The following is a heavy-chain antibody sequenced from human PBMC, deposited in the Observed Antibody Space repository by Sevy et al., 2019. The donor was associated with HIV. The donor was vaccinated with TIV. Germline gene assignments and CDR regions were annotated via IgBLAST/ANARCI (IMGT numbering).Heavy chain of an antibody. V-gene: IGHV1-69*13. J-gene: IGHJ6*02. Sequence: ASVKVSCKASGGTFSSYAISWVRQAPGQGLEWMGGIIPIFGTANYAQKFQGRVTITADESTSTAYMELGSLRSEDTAVYYCAMRAPPGYCTNGVCYGLHYYGMDVWGQGTTVTVSS. D-gene: IGHD2-8*01. CDR1: GGTFSSYA. CDR3: AMRAPPGYCTNGVCYGLHYYGMDV. CDR2: IIPIFGTA.